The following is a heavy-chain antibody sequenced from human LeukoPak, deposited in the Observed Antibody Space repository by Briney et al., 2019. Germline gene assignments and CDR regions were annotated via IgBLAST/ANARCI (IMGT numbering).Heavy chain of an antibody. J-gene: IGHJ3*02. CDR3: ARISQAFDI. Sequence: GASVKVSCKGSGYTFTGYYIHWVRQAPGQGLEWLGWINPNTGGTNYAQKFQGRVTMTRDTSISTAYMELSRLESDDTAVYYCARISQAFDIWGQGTMVTFSS. V-gene: IGHV1-2*02. CDR1: GYTFTGYY. CDR2: INPNTGGT.